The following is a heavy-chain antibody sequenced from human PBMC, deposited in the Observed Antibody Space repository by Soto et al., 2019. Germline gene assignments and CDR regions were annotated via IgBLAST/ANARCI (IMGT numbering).Heavy chain of an antibody. CDR2: IIPIFGTA. V-gene: IGHV1-69*06. J-gene: IGHJ4*02. D-gene: IGHD2-2*01. Sequence: QVQLVQSGAEVKKPGSSVKVSCKASGGTFSSYAISWVRQAPGQGLEWMGGIIPIFGTANYAQKFQGRVRITGDKATSTAYRGRSGVGSGDRAVYSWGRAPLGGGSCPGAFDSGGQEPL. CDR3: GRAPLGGGSCPGAFDS. CDR1: GGTFSSYA.